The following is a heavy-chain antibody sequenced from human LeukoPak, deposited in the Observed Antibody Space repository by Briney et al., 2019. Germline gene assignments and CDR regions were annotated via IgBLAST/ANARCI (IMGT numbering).Heavy chain of an antibody. CDR2: IYYSGST. CDR1: GGSISSYY. CDR3: VRDRGTT. V-gene: IGHV4-59*12. Sequence: SETLSLTCTVSGGSISSYYWSWIRQPPGKGPEWIGYIYYSGSTDYNPSLKSRVTISGDTSKNQFSLKLSSVTAADTAVYYCVRDRGTTWGQGTLVTVSS. J-gene: IGHJ4*02. D-gene: IGHD2-2*01.